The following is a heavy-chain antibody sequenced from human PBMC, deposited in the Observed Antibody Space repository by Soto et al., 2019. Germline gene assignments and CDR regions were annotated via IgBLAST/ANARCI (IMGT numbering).Heavy chain of an antibody. CDR1: GYTFTSYD. D-gene: IGHD2-2*01. CDR2: MNPNSGNT. CDR3: ARASAAGTYYYYYYYMDV. J-gene: IGHJ6*03. Sequence: ASVKVSCKASGYTFTSYDINWVRQATGQGLEWMGWMNPNSGNTGYAQKFQGRVNMTRNTSISTAYMELSSLRSEDTAVYYCARASAAGTYYYYYYYMDVWGKGTTVTVSS. V-gene: IGHV1-8*01.